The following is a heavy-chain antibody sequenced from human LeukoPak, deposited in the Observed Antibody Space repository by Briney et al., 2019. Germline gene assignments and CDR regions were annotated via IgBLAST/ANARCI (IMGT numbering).Heavy chain of an antibody. CDR2: IIWNGADI. Sequence: PGGSLRLSCSASGFTFDDYAMHWVRQAPGKGLEWVSGIIWNGADIAYADSVKGRFTISRDNAKNSLYLQMNSLRPEDTAFYYCARDMEWDLRGGAFDYWGQGTLVTVSS. J-gene: IGHJ4*02. D-gene: IGHD3-3*01. CDR3: ARDMEWDLRGGAFDY. V-gene: IGHV3-9*01. CDR1: GFTFDDYA.